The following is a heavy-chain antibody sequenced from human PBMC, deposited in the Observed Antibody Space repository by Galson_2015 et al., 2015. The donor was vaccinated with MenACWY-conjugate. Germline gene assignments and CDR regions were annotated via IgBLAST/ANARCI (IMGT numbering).Heavy chain of an antibody. CDR1: GFTFSSYP. CDR2: MSYDGSNK. CDR3: ARGRGRPLAHAFDI. V-gene: IGHV3-30*01. D-gene: IGHD6-6*01. J-gene: IGHJ3*02. Sequence: SLRLSCAASGFTFSSYPMHWVRQAPGKGLEWVAVMSYDGSNKYYADSVKGRFTISRDNSKNTLYLQMDNLRAEDTAVYYCARGRGRPLAHAFDIWGQGTMVTVSS.